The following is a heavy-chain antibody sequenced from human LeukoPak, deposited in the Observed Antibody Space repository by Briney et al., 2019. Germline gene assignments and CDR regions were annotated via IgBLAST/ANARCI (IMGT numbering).Heavy chain of an antibody. CDR3: ATVEYAFDI. Sequence: ASVKVSCKVSGYTFTDYYMHWLQQAPGRGLEWMGLVDPEDGETIYAEKFQGRVTITADTSTDTAYMELSSLRSEDTAVYYCATVEYAFDIWGQGTMVTVSS. CDR2: VDPEDGET. CDR1: GYTFTDYY. V-gene: IGHV1-69-2*01. D-gene: IGHD5-24*01. J-gene: IGHJ3*02.